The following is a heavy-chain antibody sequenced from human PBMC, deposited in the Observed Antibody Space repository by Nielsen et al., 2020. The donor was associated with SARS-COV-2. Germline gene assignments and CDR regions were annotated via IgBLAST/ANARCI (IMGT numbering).Heavy chain of an antibody. CDR2: VTHSGAST. Sequence: GESLKISCAASGFIFSDYAMSWVRQAPGKGLEWVSGVTHSGASTYYVDSVKGRFTISRDNSKDTLYLQMNSLRAGDTAVYYCARYSLAIEVSWFDCWGQGALVTVSS. CDR3: ARYSLAIEVSWFDC. J-gene: IGHJ4*02. D-gene: IGHD2-15*01. V-gene: IGHV3-23*01. CDR1: GFIFSDYA.